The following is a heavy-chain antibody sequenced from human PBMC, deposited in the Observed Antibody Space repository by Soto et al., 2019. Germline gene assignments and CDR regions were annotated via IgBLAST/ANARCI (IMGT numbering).Heavy chain of an antibody. D-gene: IGHD5-18*01. CDR3: AREETAMSDYFDY. CDR2: IYYIGNS. V-gene: IGHV4-59*12. Sequence: SETLSLTCTVSGGSISPYYWSWIRQPPEKGLEWIGNIYYIGNSNYNPSLKSRVTISLDTSKNQFSLKLSSVTAADTAVYYCAREETAMSDYFDYWGQGTLVTVSS. CDR1: GGSISPYY. J-gene: IGHJ4*02.